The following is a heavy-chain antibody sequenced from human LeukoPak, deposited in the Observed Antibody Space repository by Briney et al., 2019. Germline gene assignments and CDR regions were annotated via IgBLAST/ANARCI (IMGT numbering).Heavy chain of an antibody. CDR3: ARRLLWFGEFDY. D-gene: IGHD3-10*01. CDR2: IYYSGST. Sequence: SETLSLTCTVSGGSISSSSYYWGWIRQPPGKGLEWIGSIYYSGSTYYNPSLKSRVTISVDTSKNQFSLKLSSVTAADTAVYYCARRLLWFGEFDYWGQGTLVTVSS. V-gene: IGHV4-39*07. CDR1: GGSISSSSYY. J-gene: IGHJ4*02.